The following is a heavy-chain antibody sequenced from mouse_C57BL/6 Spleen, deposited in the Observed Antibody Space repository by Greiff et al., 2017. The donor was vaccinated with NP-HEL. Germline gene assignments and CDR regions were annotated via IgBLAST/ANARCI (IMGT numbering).Heavy chain of an antibody. CDR3: TKGDSTLDCFDY. CDR1: GYTFTSYW. Sequence: QVQLQQPGTELVKPGASVKLSCKASGYTFTSYWMHWVKQRPGQGLEWIGNSIPRNGGTNYNQKFKGKAILTADKCSSTAYMELRSLTSEDSAVYYCTKGDSTLDCFDYWGQGTSLTVSS. CDR2: SIPRNGGT. V-gene: IGHV1-53*01. D-gene: IGHD2-1*01. J-gene: IGHJ2*02.